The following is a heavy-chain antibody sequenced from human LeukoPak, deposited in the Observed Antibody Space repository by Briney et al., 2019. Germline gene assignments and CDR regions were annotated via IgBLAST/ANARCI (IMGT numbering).Heavy chain of an antibody. CDR2: INHSGST. D-gene: IGHD6-13*01. Sequence: SETLSLTCAVYGWSFSGYYWSWIRQPPGKGLEWIGEINHSGSTNYNPSLKSRVTISVDTSKNQFSLKLSSVTAADTAVYYCARVKAAAGYGWFDPWGQGTLVTVSS. J-gene: IGHJ5*02. V-gene: IGHV4-34*01. CDR3: ARVKAAAGYGWFDP. CDR1: GWSFSGYY.